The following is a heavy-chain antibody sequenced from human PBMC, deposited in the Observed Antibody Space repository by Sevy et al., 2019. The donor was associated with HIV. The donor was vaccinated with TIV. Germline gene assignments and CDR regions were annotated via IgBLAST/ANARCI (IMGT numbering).Heavy chain of an antibody. CDR1: GRTFNSYA. Sequence: ASVKVSCKASGRTFNSYAISWVRQAPGQGLEWMGGIIPMFGTAYYVQKFQDRVTITADESTSTAYMELSSLRSEDTAVYYCARSISWYASFDYWGQGTLVTISS. J-gene: IGHJ4*02. CDR3: ARSISWYASFDY. V-gene: IGHV1-69*13. CDR2: IIPMFGTA. D-gene: IGHD6-13*01.